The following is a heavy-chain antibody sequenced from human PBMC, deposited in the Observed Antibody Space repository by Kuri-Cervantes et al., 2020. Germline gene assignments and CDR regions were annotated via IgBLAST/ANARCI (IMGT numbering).Heavy chain of an antibody. J-gene: IGHJ3*02. CDR1: GGSISSYY. Sequence: GSLRLSCTVSGGSISSYYWGWIRQPPGKGLEWIGSISYSGSTYYNSSLKSRVTISVDTSKNQFSLKLTSVIAADTAVFYCARGGRPEYSSSSYAFDIWGQGTMVTVSS. D-gene: IGHD6-6*01. CDR3: ARGGRPEYSSSSYAFDI. CDR2: ISYSGST. V-gene: IGHV4-39*01.